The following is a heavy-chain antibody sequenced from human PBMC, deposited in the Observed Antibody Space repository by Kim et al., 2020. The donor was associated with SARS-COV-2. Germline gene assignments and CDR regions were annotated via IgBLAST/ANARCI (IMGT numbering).Heavy chain of an antibody. Sequence: SETLSLTCTVSNGSVSSSTYHWSWIRQPPGQALEWIGYIYYTWNTNYNPSLESPVTMSLDTPKNQFSLKLTSVTAAVAAVYFCAGWLGHAFDVWGQGTMVSVSP. D-gene: IGHD5-12*01. V-gene: IGHV4-61*01. CDR2: IYYTWNT. CDR1: NGSVSSSTYH. J-gene: IGHJ3*01. CDR3: AGWLGHAFDV.